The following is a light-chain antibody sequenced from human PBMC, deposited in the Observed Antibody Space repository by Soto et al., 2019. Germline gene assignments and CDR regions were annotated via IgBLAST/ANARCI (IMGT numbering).Light chain of an antibody. CDR2: GAS. J-gene: IGKJ4*01. V-gene: IGKV3-15*01. CDR3: QPYNNWPLT. CDR1: QSVSSN. Sequence: EIVMTQSPATLSVSPGERATLSCRASQSVSSNLAWYQQKPGQAPRPLIYGASTRATGVPTRFSGSRSGAEFTLTINSLQSEDFAVYYCQPYNNWPLTFGGGTKVDIK.